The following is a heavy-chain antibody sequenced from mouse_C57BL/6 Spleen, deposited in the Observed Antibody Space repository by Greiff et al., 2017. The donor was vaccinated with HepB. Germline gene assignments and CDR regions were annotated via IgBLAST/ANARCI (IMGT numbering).Heavy chain of an antibody. CDR1: GYTFTDYY. CDR3: ARSLYYYGIAY. Sequence: VQLQQSGPELVKPGASVKISCKASGYTFTDYYMNWVKQSHGKSLEWIGDINPNNGGTSYNQKFKGKATLTVDKSSSTAYMELRSLTSEDSAVYYCARSLYYYGIAYWGQGTLVTVSA. J-gene: IGHJ3*01. CDR2: INPNNGGT. D-gene: IGHD1-1*01. V-gene: IGHV1-26*01.